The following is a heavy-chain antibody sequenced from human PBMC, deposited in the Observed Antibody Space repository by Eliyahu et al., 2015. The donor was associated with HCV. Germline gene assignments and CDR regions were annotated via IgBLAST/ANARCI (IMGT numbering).Heavy chain of an antibody. CDR1: GYIFPSYH. Sequence: QVQLVQSGAEVKKPGASVKVSCKASGYIFPSYHMHWVRQAPGQGLEWMGVINPSGASITYAQKFQGRMTLTKDTSTSTVYMELSSLTSEDTAVYYCAREPPDLYDYGGGVNEYWGQGTLVTVSS. J-gene: IGHJ4*02. V-gene: IGHV1-46*01. CDR2: INPSGASI. D-gene: IGHD4-23*01. CDR3: AREPPDLYDYGGGVNEY.